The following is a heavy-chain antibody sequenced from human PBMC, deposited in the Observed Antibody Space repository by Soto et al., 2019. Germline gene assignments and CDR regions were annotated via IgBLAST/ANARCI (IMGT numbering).Heavy chain of an antibody. D-gene: IGHD6-19*01. J-gene: IGHJ4*02. Sequence: QPVGSLRLSCAASGFTFSTYAMSWVRQAPGKGLEWVSAISDSGYNTYYADSVKGRFTFSRDNSKNTLSLQMNSLRAEDTAMYYCVKDRSSSDWYGYFDYWGQGTLVTVSS. V-gene: IGHV3-23*01. CDR2: ISDSGYNT. CDR3: VKDRSSSDWYGYFDY. CDR1: GFTFSTYA.